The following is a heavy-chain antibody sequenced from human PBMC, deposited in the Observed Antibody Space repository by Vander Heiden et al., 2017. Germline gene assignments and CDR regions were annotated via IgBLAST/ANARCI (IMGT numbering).Heavy chain of an antibody. D-gene: IGHD4-17*01. V-gene: IGHV2-70*04. CDR1: GVALSTSGMR. Sequence: QVTLKESGPALVKPTQTLTLTCTFSGVALSTSGMRVSWIRQPPGKALEWLARIDWDDDKFYSTSLKTRLTISKDTSKNQVVLTMTNMDPVDTATYYCARIYGYGAYYFDYWGQGTLVTVSS. J-gene: IGHJ4*02. CDR2: IDWDDDK. CDR3: ARIYGYGAYYFDY.